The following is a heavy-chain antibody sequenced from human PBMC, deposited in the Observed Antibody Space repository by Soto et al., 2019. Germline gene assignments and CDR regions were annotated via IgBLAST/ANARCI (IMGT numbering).Heavy chain of an antibody. V-gene: IGHV3-66*01. CDR3: ARGGEQQRNTIAFDY. Sequence: EVQLVESGGGLVQPGGSLRLSCAASGFTVSSNYMSWVRQAPGKGLEWVSVIYSGGSTYYADSVKGRFTISRDNSKNTLYLQMNSLRAEDTAVYYCARGGEQQRNTIAFDYWGQGTLVTVSS. J-gene: IGHJ4*02. CDR2: IYSGGST. D-gene: IGHD6-13*01. CDR1: GFTVSSNY.